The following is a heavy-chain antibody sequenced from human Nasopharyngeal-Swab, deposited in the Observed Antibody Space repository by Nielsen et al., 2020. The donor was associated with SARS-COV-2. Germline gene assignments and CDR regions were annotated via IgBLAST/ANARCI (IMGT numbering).Heavy chain of an antibody. D-gene: IGHD3-10*01. J-gene: IGHJ6*02. CDR2: IYYSGST. CDR3: ARDRGIFQYYYYGMDV. V-gene: IGHV4-39*07. Sequence: PGKGLEWIGSIYYSGSTYYNPSLKSRVTISVDTSKNQFSLKLSSVTAADTAVYYCARDRGIFQYYYYGMDVWGQGTTVTVSS.